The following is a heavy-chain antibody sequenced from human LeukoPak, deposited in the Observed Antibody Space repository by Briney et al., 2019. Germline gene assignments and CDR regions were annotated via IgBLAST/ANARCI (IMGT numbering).Heavy chain of an antibody. Sequence: PSETLSLTCTVSGGSISGYYWSWIRQPPGKGLEWIGEINHSGSTNYNPSLKSRVTISVDTSKNQFSLKLSSVTAADTAVYYCARSYGDYVVGFDYWGQGTLVTVSS. V-gene: IGHV4-34*01. CDR2: INHSGST. D-gene: IGHD4-17*01. CDR3: ARSYGDYVVGFDY. CDR1: GGSISGYY. J-gene: IGHJ4*02.